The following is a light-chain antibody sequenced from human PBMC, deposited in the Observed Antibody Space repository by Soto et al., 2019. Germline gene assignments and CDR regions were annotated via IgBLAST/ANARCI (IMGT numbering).Light chain of an antibody. Sequence: EIVLTQSPATLSLSPGERATLSCRASQSVSSYLAWYQQKPGQAPRLLIYDASNRATGIPARFSGSGSGTDFTLAISSLGPEDFAVYYCQQRSNLPDTFGQGTKLEIK. J-gene: IGKJ2*01. CDR1: QSVSSY. CDR3: QQRSNLPDT. V-gene: IGKV3-11*01. CDR2: DAS.